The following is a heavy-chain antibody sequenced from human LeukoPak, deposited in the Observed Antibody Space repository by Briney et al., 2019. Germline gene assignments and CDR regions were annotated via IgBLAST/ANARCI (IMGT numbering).Heavy chain of an antibody. CDR3: VRYSASARWSDP. J-gene: IGHJ5*02. CDR1: GGSIRSGDYY. Sequence: PSETLSLTCTVSGGSIRSGDYYWTWIRQPPGQGLEWIGYIHYSGTTYYNPSLQSRLTISVDTSKSQFSLKLSSVTAADTAVYYCVRYSASARWSDPWGQGTLVTVSS. CDR2: IHYSGTT. V-gene: IGHV4-30-4*01. D-gene: IGHD5-18*01.